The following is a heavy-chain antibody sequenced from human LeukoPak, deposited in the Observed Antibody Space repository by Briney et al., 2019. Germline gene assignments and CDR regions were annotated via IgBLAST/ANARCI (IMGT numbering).Heavy chain of an antibody. CDR1: GFTFSSYA. V-gene: IGHV3-23*01. Sequence: PGRSLRLSCAASGFTFSSYAMSWVRLPPGKGLEWVSAISGSGDSTYYADSVKGRFTISRDNSKNTLFLQMNSLRAEDTAVYYCAKSHASIWNVYDYWGQGTLVTVSS. CDR3: AKSHASIWNVYDY. J-gene: IGHJ4*02. CDR2: ISGSGDST. D-gene: IGHD1-1*01.